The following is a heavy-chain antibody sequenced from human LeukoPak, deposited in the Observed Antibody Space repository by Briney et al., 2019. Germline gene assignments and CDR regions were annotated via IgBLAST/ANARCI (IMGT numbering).Heavy chain of an antibody. D-gene: IGHD2-2*01. CDR3: AREGGSSTRCYDY. J-gene: IGHJ4*02. CDR1: GFTFSRYS. V-gene: IGHV3-21*01. Sequence: GGSLSLSCAAYGFTFSRYSMNSVRRDPGKGLEWASSNTSRSSYIHYADPPKGRFTISRDNSKNSLYLQMNSLRAEGTAVYYCAREGGSSTRCYDYWGQGTLVSVSS. CDR2: NTSRSSYI.